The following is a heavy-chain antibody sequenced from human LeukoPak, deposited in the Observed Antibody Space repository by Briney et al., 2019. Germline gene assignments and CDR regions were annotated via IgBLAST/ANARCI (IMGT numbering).Heavy chain of an antibody. D-gene: IGHD3-3*01. J-gene: IGHJ4*02. V-gene: IGHV3-23*01. CDR3: AKAEPGVDTFLDY. CDR2: LSGSGAGT. CDR1: GFTFSDYA. Sequence: GGSLRLSCAASGFTFSDYALGWVRQAPGRGLEWVATLSGSGAGTYYSDSVQGRFTISRDNSKRTLFLQMNSLRAEDTAFYYCAKAEPGVDTFLDYWGQGTLVTVSS.